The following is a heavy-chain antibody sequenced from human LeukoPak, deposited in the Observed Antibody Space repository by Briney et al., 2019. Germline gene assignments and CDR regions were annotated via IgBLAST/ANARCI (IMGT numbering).Heavy chain of an antibody. CDR3: ASGAGGSYYSY. D-gene: IGHD1-26*01. Sequence: ASVKVSCKASGGTFSSYAISWVRQAPGQGLEWMGGIIPIFGTANYAQKFQGRVTITADKSTSTAYMELSSLRSEDTAVYYCASGAGGSYYSYWGQGTLVTVSS. CDR2: IIPIFGTA. V-gene: IGHV1-69*06. J-gene: IGHJ4*02. CDR1: GGTFSSYA.